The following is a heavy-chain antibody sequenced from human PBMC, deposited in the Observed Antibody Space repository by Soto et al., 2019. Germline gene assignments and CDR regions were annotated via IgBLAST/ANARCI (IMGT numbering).Heavy chain of an antibody. D-gene: IGHD6-19*01. Sequence: GLSLRLSCAAPGFTFSSYAMHWVRQAPGKGLEWVAVISYDGSNKYYADSVKGRFTISRDNSKNTLYLQMNSLRAEDTAVYYCARDIAVAGTRYYGMDVWGQGTTVTVSS. CDR1: GFTFSSYA. CDR2: ISYDGSNK. J-gene: IGHJ6*02. CDR3: ARDIAVAGTRYYGMDV. V-gene: IGHV3-30-3*01.